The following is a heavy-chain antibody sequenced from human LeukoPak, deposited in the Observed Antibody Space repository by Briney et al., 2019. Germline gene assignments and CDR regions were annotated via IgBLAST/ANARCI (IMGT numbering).Heavy chain of an antibody. CDR3: AREAGDLAPFDY. J-gene: IGHJ4*02. CDR1: GFTFSSYS. V-gene: IGHV3-21*01. CDR2: ISSSSSYI. Sequence: GSLRHSCAASGFTFSSYSMNWVRQAPGKGLEWVSSISSSSSYIYYADSVKGRFTISRDNAKNSLYLQMNSLRAEDTAVYYCAREAGDLAPFDYWGQGTLVTVSS. D-gene: IGHD2-21*02.